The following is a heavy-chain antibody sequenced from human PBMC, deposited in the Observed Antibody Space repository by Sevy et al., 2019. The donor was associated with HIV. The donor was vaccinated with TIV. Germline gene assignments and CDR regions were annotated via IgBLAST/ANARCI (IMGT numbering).Heavy chain of an antibody. CDR3: ANAYSGSYSHSYLYALDV. J-gene: IGHJ6*02. CDR1: GFSFSHYG. Sequence: GGSLRLSCTGSGFSFSHYGIHWVRQAPGKGLDWVALISHDGINEYYADSVKGRFTISRDNSKNTVYLEMNRLRNEDTAIYFCANAYSGSYSHSYLYALDVWGQGTTVTVSS. V-gene: IGHV3-30*18. CDR2: ISHDGINE. D-gene: IGHD1-26*01.